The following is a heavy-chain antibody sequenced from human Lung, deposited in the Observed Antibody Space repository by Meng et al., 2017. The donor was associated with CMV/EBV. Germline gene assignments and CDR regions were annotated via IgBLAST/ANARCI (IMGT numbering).Heavy chain of an antibody. CDR1: GASFTSSSYY. J-gene: IGHJ3*02. V-gene: IGHV4-39*01. Sequence: SXTXSLXXTVFGASFTSSSYYWVWIRQPPGKGLEWIGSIYYSGSTYYNPSLKSRVTISVDTSKNQFSLKLSSVTAADTAVYYCARHAGFGELWDAFDIWGQGXMVTVSS. D-gene: IGHD3-10*01. CDR2: IYYSGST. CDR3: ARHAGFGELWDAFDI.